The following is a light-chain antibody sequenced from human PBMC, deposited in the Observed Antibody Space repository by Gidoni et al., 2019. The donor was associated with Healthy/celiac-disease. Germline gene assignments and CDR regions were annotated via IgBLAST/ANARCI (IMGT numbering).Light chain of an antibody. CDR1: SSNIGAGYD. V-gene: IGLV1-40*01. CDR3: QSYDSSLNVV. CDR2: GNS. Sequence: QSVLTQPPALSEAPGQRVTISCTGSSSNIGAGYDVHWYQQLPGTAPKLLIYGNSNRPSGVPDRFSGSKSGTSASLAITGLQAEDEAEYYCQSYDSSLNVVFGGGTKLTVL. J-gene: IGLJ2*01.